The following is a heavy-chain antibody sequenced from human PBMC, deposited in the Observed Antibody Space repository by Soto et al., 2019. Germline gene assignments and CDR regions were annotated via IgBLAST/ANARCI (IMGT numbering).Heavy chain of an antibody. J-gene: IGHJ6*02. CDR1: GVSISTYY. CDR2: IYYSGST. Sequence: SETLSLTCTVSGVSISTYYWNWIRQPPGKGLEWIGYIYYSGSTNYNPSLKSRVTISVDTSKNQFSLKLSSVTAADTAVYYCAREGVSSSWYYYYGMDVWGQGTTVTSP. D-gene: IGHD6-13*01. V-gene: IGHV4-59*01. CDR3: AREGVSSSWYYYYGMDV.